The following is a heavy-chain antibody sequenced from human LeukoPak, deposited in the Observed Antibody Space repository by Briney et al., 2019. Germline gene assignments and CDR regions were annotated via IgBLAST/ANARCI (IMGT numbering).Heavy chain of an antibody. CDR2: IYYSGTT. D-gene: IGHD3-22*01. CDR1: AGSISSGGYY. CDR3: ARALGSSGYGWFDP. Sequence: SQPLSLTCTVSAGSISSGGYYWSWIRQHPGEGLEWIGNIYYSGTTYYNPSLKSRLTISVDTSKNQFSLKLSSVTAADTAVYYCARALGSSGYGWFDPWGQGTLVTVSS. J-gene: IGHJ5*02. V-gene: IGHV4-31*03.